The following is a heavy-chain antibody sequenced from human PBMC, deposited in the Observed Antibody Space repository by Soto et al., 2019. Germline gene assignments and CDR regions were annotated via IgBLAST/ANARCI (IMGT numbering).Heavy chain of an antibody. J-gene: IGHJ6*02. CDR2: ISDYNGNT. CDR3: AREGYYSGSGSYSPPRYDGMAV. CDR1: GYSFTTYG. D-gene: IGHD3-10*01. V-gene: IGHV1-18*01. Sequence: QVQLVQSGAEVKKPGASVKVSCKASGYSFTTYGISWVRQAPGQGLEWMGWISDYNGNTNYEKKFQGRVTMTTDTSTRTAYMELKSLRSEDTAVYYCAREGYYSGSGSYSPPRYDGMAVWGQGTTVTVS.